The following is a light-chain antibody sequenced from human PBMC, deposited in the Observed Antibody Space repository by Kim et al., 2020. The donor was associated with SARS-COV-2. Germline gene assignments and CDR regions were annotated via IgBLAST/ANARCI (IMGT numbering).Light chain of an antibody. J-gene: IGLJ1*01. CDR1: SLRSYY. CDR2: GKN. Sequence: SSELTQDPAVSVALGQTVRITCQGDSLRSYYASWYQQKPGQAPVLVNYGKNNRPSGIPDRFSGSSSGNTASLTITGAPAADEADYYCISRDSSGNHYVFG. CDR3: ISRDSSGNHYV. V-gene: IGLV3-19*01.